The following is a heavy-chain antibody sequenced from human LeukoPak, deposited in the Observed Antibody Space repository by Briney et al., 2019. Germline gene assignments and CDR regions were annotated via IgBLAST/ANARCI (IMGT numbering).Heavy chain of an antibody. CDR1: GFTFSDYS. CDR3: AELGITMIGGV. Sequence: PGGSLRLSCAASGFTFSDYSMSWIRQAPGKGLDWISYIGSSGSNIYYADSVKGRFTISRDNAKNSLYLQMNSLRAEDTAVYYCAELGITMIGGVWGKGTTVTISS. CDR2: IGSSGSNI. D-gene: IGHD3-10*02. V-gene: IGHV3-11*04. J-gene: IGHJ6*04.